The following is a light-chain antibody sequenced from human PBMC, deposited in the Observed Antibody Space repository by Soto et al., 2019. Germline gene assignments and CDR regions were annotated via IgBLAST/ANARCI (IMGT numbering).Light chain of an antibody. CDR1: SSDVGAYNY. CDR2: EVN. Sequence: QSALTQPASVSGSPGQSITISCTGTSSDVGAYNYVSWYQQHPGKAPKFLIYEVNNRPSGVSDRFSVSKSGNTASLTISALQAEGEACYYCASYTRGGTYVFGTGTKLNVL. V-gene: IGLV2-14*01. CDR3: ASYTRGGTYV. J-gene: IGLJ1*01.